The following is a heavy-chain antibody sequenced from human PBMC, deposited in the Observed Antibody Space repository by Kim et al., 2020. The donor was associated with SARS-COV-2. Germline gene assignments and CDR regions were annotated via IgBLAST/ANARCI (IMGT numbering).Heavy chain of an antibody. D-gene: IGHD6-6*01. V-gene: IGHV3-15*01. J-gene: IGHJ4*02. CDR1: GFTFSNAW. Sequence: GGSLRLSCAASGFTFSNAWMTWVRQAPGKGLEWVGRIKSKAVGETTEYAEPVKGRFTISRDDSKNTVYLQMNSLKAEDTAVYYCTIHRTEALIDSWGQGTLVTVSS. CDR2: IKSKAVGETT. CDR3: TIHRTEALIDS.